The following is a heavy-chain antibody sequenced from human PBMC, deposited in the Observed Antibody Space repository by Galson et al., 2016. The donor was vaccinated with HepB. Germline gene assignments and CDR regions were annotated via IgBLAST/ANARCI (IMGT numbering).Heavy chain of an antibody. Sequence: SVKVSCKASGYTFTSYGISWVRQAPGQGLEWMGWISSYNGYTTYAQKLQGRVTITTETSTSTAYMELRSLRSDDTAVYYCARNSSSWYADYWGQGTLVTVSS. V-gene: IGHV1-18*01. J-gene: IGHJ4*02. CDR1: GYTFTSYG. D-gene: IGHD6-13*01. CDR3: ARNSSSWYADY. CDR2: ISSYNGYT.